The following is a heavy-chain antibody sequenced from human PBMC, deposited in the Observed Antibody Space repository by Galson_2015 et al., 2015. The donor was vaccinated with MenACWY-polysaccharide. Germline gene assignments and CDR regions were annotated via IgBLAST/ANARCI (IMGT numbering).Heavy chain of an antibody. J-gene: IGHJ4*02. Sequence: SVKVSCKASGYTFSSYDINWVRQATGQRLEWMGWMNPNSGNTGYAQKFQGRVTMTRNTSISTAYMELSSLTSEDTAVYYCARGRLDKAGAAPAALLHDCWRQGILVNDCS. D-gene: IGHD6-6*01. CDR3: ARGRLDKAGAAPAALLHDC. CDR1: GYTFSSYD. CDR2: MNPNSGNT. V-gene: IGHV1-8*01.